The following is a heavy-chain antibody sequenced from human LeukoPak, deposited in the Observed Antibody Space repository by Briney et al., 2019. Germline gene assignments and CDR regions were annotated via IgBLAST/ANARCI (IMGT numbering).Heavy chain of an antibody. V-gene: IGHV4-34*01. CDR3: ARAPYDYVWGSYRYFDY. D-gene: IGHD3-16*02. Sequence: GSLRLSCAASGFTFSSYSMNWVRQPPGKGLEWIGEINHSGSTNYNPSLKSRVTISVDTSKNQFSLKLSSVTAADTAVYYCARAPYDYVWGSYRYFDYWGQGTLVTVSS. J-gene: IGHJ4*02. CDR1: GFTFSSYS. CDR2: INHSGST.